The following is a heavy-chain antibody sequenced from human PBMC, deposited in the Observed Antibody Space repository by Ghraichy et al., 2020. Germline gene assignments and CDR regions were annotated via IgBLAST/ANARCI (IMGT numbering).Heavy chain of an antibody. CDR2: INWNGGST. J-gene: IGHJ4*02. D-gene: IGHD3-16*01. CDR3: ARDLGSIHLGEGQTSAPGGRYFDY. Sequence: GGSLRLSCAASGFTFDDYGMSWVRQAPGKGLEWVSGINWNGGSTNYADSVKGRFTISRDNAKNSLYLQMNSLRAEDTALYYCARDLGSIHLGEGQTSAPGGRYFDYWGQGTLVTVSS. CDR1: GFTFDDYG. V-gene: IGHV3-20*04.